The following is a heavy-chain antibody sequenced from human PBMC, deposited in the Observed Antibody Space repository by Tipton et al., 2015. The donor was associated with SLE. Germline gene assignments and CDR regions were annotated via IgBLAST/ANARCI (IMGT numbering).Heavy chain of an antibody. V-gene: IGHV4-4*02. CDR3: ARDPGVRGGYYGMDV. CDR1: GGSISSSNW. D-gene: IGHD3-10*01. J-gene: IGHJ6*02. CDR2: IYHSGST. Sequence: TLSLTCAVSGGSISSSNWWSWVRQPPGKGLEWIGEIYHSGSTNCNPSLKSRVTISVDTSKNQFSLKLSSVTAADTAVYYCARDPGVRGGYYGMDVWGQGTTVTVSS.